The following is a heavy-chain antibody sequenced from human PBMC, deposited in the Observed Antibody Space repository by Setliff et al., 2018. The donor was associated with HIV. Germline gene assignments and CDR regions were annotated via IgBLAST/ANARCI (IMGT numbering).Heavy chain of an antibody. CDR2: ISGSGGST. Sequence: GGSLRLSCAASGFTFSSYAMSWVRQAPGKGLEWVSAISGSGGSTYYADSVKGRFTISRDNSKNTLYLQMDSLRAEDTAVYYCAKEQYYDSSGHVYSQYDSWGHGTLVTVSS. J-gene: IGHJ5*01. CDR3: AKEQYYDSSGHVYSQYDS. CDR1: GFTFSSYA. V-gene: IGHV3-23*01. D-gene: IGHD3-22*01.